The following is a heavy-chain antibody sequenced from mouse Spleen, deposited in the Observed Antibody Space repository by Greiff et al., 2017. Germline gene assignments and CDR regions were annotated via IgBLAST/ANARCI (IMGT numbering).Heavy chain of an antibody. J-gene: IGHJ1*01. CDR3: ATHYYGSSLYWYFDV. CDR2: IDPEDGET. D-gene: IGHD1-1*01. CDR1: GFNIKDYY. Sequence: VQLKQSGAELVKPGASVKLSCTASGFNIKDYYMHWVKQRTEQGLEWIGRIDPEDGETKYAPKFQGKATITADTSSNTAYLQLSSLTSEDTAVYYCATHYYGSSLYWYFDVWGAGTTVTVSS. V-gene: IGHV14-2*01.